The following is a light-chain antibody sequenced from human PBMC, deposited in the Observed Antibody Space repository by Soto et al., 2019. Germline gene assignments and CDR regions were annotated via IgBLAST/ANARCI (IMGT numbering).Light chain of an antibody. CDR2: AAY. Sequence: DIRMTQSPSSLSASVGDRVNITCRASKSISSYLNWYQHKPGTAPKLLIYAAYRLQSGVPSRFTGSGSRIDFTLTSTNVQPEDFATYFCQQSNSSPYTFGQGTRLEIK. J-gene: IGKJ2*01. CDR3: QQSNSSPYT. CDR1: KSISSY. V-gene: IGKV1-39*01.